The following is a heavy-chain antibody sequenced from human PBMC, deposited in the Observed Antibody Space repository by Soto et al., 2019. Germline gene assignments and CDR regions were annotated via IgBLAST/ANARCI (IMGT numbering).Heavy chain of an antibody. CDR3: ARLNLLAIAVAVTRAYYFDY. CDR2: ISAYNGNT. CDR1: GYTFTSYG. Sequence: ASVKVSCKASGYTFTSYGISCVRQAPGQGLEWMGWISAYNGNTNYAQKLQGRVTMTTDTSTSTAYMELRSLRSDDTAVYYCARLNLLAIAVAVTRAYYFDYWGQGTLVTVSS. D-gene: IGHD6-19*01. V-gene: IGHV1-18*01. J-gene: IGHJ4*02.